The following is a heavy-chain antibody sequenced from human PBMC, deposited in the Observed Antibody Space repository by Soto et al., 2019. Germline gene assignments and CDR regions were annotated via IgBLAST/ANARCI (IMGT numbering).Heavy chain of an antibody. V-gene: IGHV4-59*01. CDR3: AGRHFGELHGWFDP. D-gene: IGHD3-10*01. CDR2: IYYTSTT. J-gene: IGHJ5*02. Sequence: SETLSLTCTVSGGSMSSYYWSWLRQPPGKGLEWIGYIYYTSTTNYSPSLKSRVAISLDMSKSQFTLKLSSVTAADTAVYFCAGRHFGELHGWFDPWGQGTLVTVSS. CDR1: GGSMSSYY.